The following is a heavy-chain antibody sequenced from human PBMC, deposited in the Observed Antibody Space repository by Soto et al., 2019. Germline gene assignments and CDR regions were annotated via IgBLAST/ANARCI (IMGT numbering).Heavy chain of an antibody. Sequence: PSETLSLTCTVSGGSISSGGYYWSWIRQHPGKGLEWIGEINHSGSTNYNPSLKSRVTISVDTSKNQFSLKLSSVTAADTAVYYCARVTRIVGATTPGSDAFDIWGQGTMVTVSS. CDR2: INHSGST. D-gene: IGHD1-26*01. V-gene: IGHV4-61*08. CDR3: ARVTRIVGATTPGSDAFDI. J-gene: IGHJ3*02. CDR1: GGSISSGGYY.